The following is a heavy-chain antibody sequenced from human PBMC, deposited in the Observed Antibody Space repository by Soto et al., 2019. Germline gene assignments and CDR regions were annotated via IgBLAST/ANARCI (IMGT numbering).Heavy chain of an antibody. Sequence: GALRLSCVGSVFTFSRFAIHWVRQAPGEGLEWVAVISRDGSSKYYGDSVKGRFTVSRDNPNNTVYLSMTGLRPDDTAVFYCARSRNGAVPDSINFWGQGTLVTVSS. CDR3: ARSRNGAVPDSINF. CDR1: VFTFSRFA. J-gene: IGHJ4*02. D-gene: IGHD2-8*01. CDR2: ISRDGSSK. V-gene: IGHV3-30-3*01.